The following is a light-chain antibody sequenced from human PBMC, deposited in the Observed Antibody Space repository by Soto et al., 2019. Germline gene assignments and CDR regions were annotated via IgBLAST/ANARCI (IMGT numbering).Light chain of an antibody. CDR1: SSDVGGSNY. CDR2: DVS. J-gene: IGLJ2*01. Sequence: QSVLTQPRSVSGSPGQSVTISCTGTSSDVGGSNYVSWYQQHPGKAPKLMIYDVSERPSGVPDRFSGSKSGNSASLTISGLQAEDEADYPCFSYVVSNTLIFGGGTKLTVL. V-gene: IGLV2-11*02. CDR3: FSYVVSNTLI.